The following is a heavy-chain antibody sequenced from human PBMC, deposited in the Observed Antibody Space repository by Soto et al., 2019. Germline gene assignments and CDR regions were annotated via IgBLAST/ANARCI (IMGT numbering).Heavy chain of an antibody. D-gene: IGHD5-12*01. CDR1: GYTFTGYY. Sequence: QVPLVQSGAEVKKPGASVKVSCKASGYTFTGYYIHWVRQAPGQGLEWMGWINPNSGGTDYAQKFQGRVTMTRDTSITSAYMELTGLRTDDSAVFYCARANSGDDDEFDFWGQGTLVTVSP. V-gene: IGHV1-2*02. J-gene: IGHJ4*02. CDR2: INPNSGGT. CDR3: ARANSGDDDEFDF.